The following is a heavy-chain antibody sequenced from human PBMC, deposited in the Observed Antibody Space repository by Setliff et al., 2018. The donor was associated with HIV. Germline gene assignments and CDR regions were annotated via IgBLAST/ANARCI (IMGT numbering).Heavy chain of an antibody. CDR2: IYHSGST. D-gene: IGHD3-16*01. V-gene: IGHV4-4*02. J-gene: IGHJ4*02. CDR3: ARGRQGPSYYDSTGLSRGRDFDF. CDR1: GGSISSSNW. Sequence: SETLSLTCAVSGGSISSSNWWSWVRQPPGKGLEWIGEIYHSGSTNYNPSLTGRGTISVDTLKRHFSLKLTSVTAADAAVYYCARGRQGPSYYDSTGLSRGRDFDFWGQGTLVTVSS.